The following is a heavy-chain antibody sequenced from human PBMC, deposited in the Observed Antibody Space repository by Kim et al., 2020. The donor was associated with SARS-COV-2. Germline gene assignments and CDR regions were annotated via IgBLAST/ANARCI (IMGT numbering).Heavy chain of an antibody. CDR2: ISGNGGST. D-gene: IGHD2-2*02. CDR3: VNSGYTTQQPFDY. J-gene: IGHJ4*02. CDR1: GFTFSSFS. V-gene: IGHV3-23*01. Sequence: GGSLRLSCAASGFTFSSFSMSWVRQAPGKGLEWVSAISGNGGSTFYADSVKGRFTISRDNSKNTLYLQMNSLRAEDTAVYYCVNSGYTTQQPFDYWGQGTLVTVSS.